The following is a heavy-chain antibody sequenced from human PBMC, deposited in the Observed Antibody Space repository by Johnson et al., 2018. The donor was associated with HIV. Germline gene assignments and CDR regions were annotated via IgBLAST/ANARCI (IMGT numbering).Heavy chain of an antibody. CDR1: GFTFSSYA. CDR3: ARGWQQRAFDI. D-gene: IGHD6-13*01. Sequence: QVQLVESGGGLIQPGGSLRLSCAASGFTFSSYAMHWVHQAPGKGLEWVAVISYDGSNKYYADSVKGRFTIYRDNSKNTLYLPMNSLRAEDTAVYYCARGWQQRAFDIWGQGTMFTVSS. V-gene: IGHV3-30*04. CDR2: ISYDGSNK. J-gene: IGHJ3*02.